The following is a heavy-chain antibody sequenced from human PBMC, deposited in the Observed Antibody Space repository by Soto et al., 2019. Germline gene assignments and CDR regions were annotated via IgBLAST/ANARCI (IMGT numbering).Heavy chain of an antibody. CDR2: IFSSGTT. CDR1: GDSISSGNKY. CDR3: ARVPSPFDYYYAVDV. J-gene: IGHJ6*02. D-gene: IGHD3-16*01. V-gene: IGHV4-30-4*01. Sequence: SESLSLTCTVSGDSISSGNKYWSWIRQPPGKGLEWIGYIFSSGTTYYNPSLKSRLTMSLDASQNQFSLKLNSLTDADTAVYFCARVPSPFDYYYAVDVWGQGTTVT.